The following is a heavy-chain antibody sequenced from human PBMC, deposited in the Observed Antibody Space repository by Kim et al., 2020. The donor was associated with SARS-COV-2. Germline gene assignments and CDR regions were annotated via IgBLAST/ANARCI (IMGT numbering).Heavy chain of an antibody. J-gene: IGHJ3*02. D-gene: IGHD3-9*01. CDR3: ASYDILTGSRSVDAFDI. V-gene: IGHV4-59*10. Sequence: LKSRVTMSVDTSKNQFSLKLSSVTAADTAVYYCASYDILTGSRSVDAFDIWGQGTMVTVSS.